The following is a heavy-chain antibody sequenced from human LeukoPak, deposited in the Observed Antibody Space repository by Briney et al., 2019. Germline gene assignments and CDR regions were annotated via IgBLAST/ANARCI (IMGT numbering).Heavy chain of an antibody. CDR1: GFTFTSHA. CDR2: VSSDGSNQ. V-gene: IGHV3-30*04. J-gene: IGHJ3*02. CDR3: ARAHAFDI. Sequence: GGSLRLSCAASGFTFTSHAMHWVRQAPGKGLEWVALVSSDGSNQYYADSVKGRFTVSRDNSANTLSLQMNSLRPEDTATYYCARAHAFDIWGQGTMVIVSS.